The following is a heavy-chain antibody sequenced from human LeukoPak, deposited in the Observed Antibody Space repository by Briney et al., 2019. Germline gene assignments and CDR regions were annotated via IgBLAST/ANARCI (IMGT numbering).Heavy chain of an antibody. CDR1: GYTFTGYY. V-gene: IGHV1-2*02. D-gene: IGHD2-2*01. Sequence: ASVKVSCKASGYTFTGYYMHWVRQAPGQGLEWMGWINPNSGGTNYAQKFQGRVTMTRDTSISTAYMELSRLRSDDTAVYYCARVVSQLTTANYGMDVWGQGTTVTVSS. CDR2: INPNSGGT. CDR3: ARVVSQLTTANYGMDV. J-gene: IGHJ6*02.